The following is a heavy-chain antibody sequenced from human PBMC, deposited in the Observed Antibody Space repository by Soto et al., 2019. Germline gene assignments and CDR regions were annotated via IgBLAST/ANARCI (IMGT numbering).Heavy chain of an antibody. CDR3: ARAFYDVLTGYYVPYFDH. V-gene: IGHV4-30-4*01. Sequence: SETLSLTCTVSGGSMNSGDYYWSWVRQPPGKGLEWLGYIFHRGSAYYNPSLKSRLTMSIDPSKNQFSLKLSSVTAADTARYFCARAFYDVLTGYYVPYFDHWGPGALVTVSS. CDR1: GGSMNSGDYY. CDR2: IFHRGSA. D-gene: IGHD3-9*01. J-gene: IGHJ4*02.